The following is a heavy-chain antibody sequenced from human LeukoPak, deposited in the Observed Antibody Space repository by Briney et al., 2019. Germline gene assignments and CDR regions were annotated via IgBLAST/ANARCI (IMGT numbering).Heavy chain of an antibody. Sequence: GASVKVSCKASGYTFTSYYVHWVRQAPGQGPEWMGVINPSGGATRYAQKFQGRVTVTRDMSTSTVYMDLSSLRSDDTALYYCARDRDRSGSDLFDYWGQGTLVTVSS. CDR1: GYTFTSYY. CDR2: INPSGGAT. V-gene: IGHV1-46*01. CDR3: ARDRDRSGSDLFDY. J-gene: IGHJ4*02. D-gene: IGHD3-22*01.